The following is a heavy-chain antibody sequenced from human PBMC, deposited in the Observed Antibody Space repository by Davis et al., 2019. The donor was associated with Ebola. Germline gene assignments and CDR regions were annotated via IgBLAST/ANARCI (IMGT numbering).Heavy chain of an antibody. CDR1: GGSISDYY. D-gene: IGHD3/OR15-3a*01. Sequence: SETLSLTCTVSGGSISDYYWSWIRQSPGKGLEWIGNIFYSGSSSYSGSTNYHSSLKSRIFISVDTSKNQFSLKLNSVTAADTAVYYCGRQVATYDSLTGPRAPREIDVWGRGVLVTVSS. V-gene: IGHV4-59*08. CDR2: IFYSGSS. CDR3: GRQVATYDSLTGPRAPREIDV. J-gene: IGHJ4*02.